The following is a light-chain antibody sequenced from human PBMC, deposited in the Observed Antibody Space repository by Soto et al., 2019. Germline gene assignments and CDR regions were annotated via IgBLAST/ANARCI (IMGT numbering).Light chain of an antibody. J-gene: IGKJ1*01. V-gene: IGKV3D-15*01. CDR3: QQYNNWPPWT. CDR2: DAS. CDR1: QSVSSY. Sequence: VMTQSPGTLSLSPGERATLSCRASQSVSSYLAWYQQKPGQAPRLLIYDASNRATGIPARFSGSGSGTEFTLTISSLQPEDFAVYYCQQYNNWPPWTFGQGTKVDIK.